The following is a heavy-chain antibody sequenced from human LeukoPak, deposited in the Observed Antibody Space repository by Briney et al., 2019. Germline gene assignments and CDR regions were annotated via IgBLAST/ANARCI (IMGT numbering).Heavy chain of an antibody. J-gene: IGHJ4*02. CDR2: IYYSGST. CDR1: GGSISSSSYY. V-gene: IGHV4-39*01. D-gene: IGHD2-2*01. CDR3: AGEVVVPAAIDY. Sequence: SETLSLTCTVSGGSISSSSYYWGWIRQPPGKGLEWIRSIYYSGSTYYNPSLKSRVTISVDTSKNQFSLKLSSVTAADTAVYYCAGEVVVPAAIDYWGQGTLVTVSS.